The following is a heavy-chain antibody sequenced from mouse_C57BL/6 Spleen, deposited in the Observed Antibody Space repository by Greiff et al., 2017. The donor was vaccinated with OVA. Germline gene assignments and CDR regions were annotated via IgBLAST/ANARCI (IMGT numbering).Heavy chain of an antibody. V-gene: IGHV1-72*01. D-gene: IGHD1-1*01. CDR1: GYTFTSYW. J-gene: IGHJ4*01. Sequence: QVQLKQPGAELVKPGASVKLSCKASGYTFTSYWMHWVKQRPGRGLEWIGRIDPNSGGTKYNEKVKSKATLTVDKPSSTADMQLSSLTSEDSAVYYCARDEGNYPFPMDYWGQGTSVTVSS. CDR3: ARDEGNYPFPMDY. CDR2: IDPNSGGT.